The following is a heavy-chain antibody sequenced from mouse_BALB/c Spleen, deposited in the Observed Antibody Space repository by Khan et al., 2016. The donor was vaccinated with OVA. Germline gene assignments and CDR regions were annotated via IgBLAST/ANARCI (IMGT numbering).Heavy chain of an antibody. V-gene: IGHV3-2*02. CDR3: ASELGRYYAMDY. CDR2: ISYSGST. D-gene: IGHD4-1*01. Sequence: EVQLQESGPGLVKPSQSLSLTCTVADYSITSDYAWNWIRQFPGNKLEWMGYISYSGSTGYNPSLKSRISITRDTSKNQFFLQLNSVTTEDTATYYCASELGRYYAMDYWGQGTPVTVS. J-gene: IGHJ4*01. CDR1: DYSITSDYA.